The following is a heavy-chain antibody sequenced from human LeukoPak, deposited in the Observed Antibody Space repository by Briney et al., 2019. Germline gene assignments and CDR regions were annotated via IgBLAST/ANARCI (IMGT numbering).Heavy chain of an antibody. D-gene: IGHD1-26*01. Sequence: SETLSLTCIVSGGSISSYCWSWIRQPPGKGLECIASMCSSGRANYNPSLKSLVAISVDASKNHFSLKLTSVTAADTALYYCAIGHSILGASKYGAFHLWGPGTMVTVSS. V-gene: IGHV4-4*08. CDR3: AIGHSILGASKYGAFHL. CDR2: MCSSGRA. CDR1: GGSISSYC. J-gene: IGHJ3*01.